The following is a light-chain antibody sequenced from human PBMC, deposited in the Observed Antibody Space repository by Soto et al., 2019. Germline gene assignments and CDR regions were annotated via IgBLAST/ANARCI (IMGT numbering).Light chain of an antibody. Sequence: EIVLTQSPGTLSLSPGERATLSCRASQSVSSYLAWYQQKPGQAPRLLIYGASSRATGITDRFSGSGSGTDFTLTISRLEPEDFAVYYCQQYSISPRTFGQGTKVEIK. CDR1: QSVSSY. CDR3: QQYSISPRT. CDR2: GAS. J-gene: IGKJ1*01. V-gene: IGKV3-20*01.